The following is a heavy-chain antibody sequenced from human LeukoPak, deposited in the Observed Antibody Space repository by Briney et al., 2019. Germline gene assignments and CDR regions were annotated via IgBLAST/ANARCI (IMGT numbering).Heavy chain of an antibody. CDR1: GYTFINFA. Sequence: ASVKVSCKASGYTFINFAINWGRQAPGQRPEWMGWINAGNGNTKYSQKFQGRVTITRDTPASTAYMELSGLTSEDTAVYYCARGPRAAADDYWGQGTLVTVSS. V-gene: IGHV1-3*01. CDR3: ARGPRAAADDY. CDR2: INAGNGNT. D-gene: IGHD6-13*01. J-gene: IGHJ4*02.